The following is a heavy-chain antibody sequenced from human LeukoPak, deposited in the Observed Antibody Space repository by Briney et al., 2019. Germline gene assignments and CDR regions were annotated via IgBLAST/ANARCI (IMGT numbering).Heavy chain of an antibody. CDR1: GGSFSGYY. V-gene: IGHV4-34*01. CDR3: ARQVSLYDSSGYYGRRENYFDY. Sequence: SETLSLTCAVYGGSFSGYYWSWIRQPPGKGLEWIGEINHSGSTNYNPSLKSRVTISVDTSKNQFSLKLSSVTAADTAVYYCARQVSLYDSSGYYGRRENYFDYWGQGTLVTVSS. D-gene: IGHD3-22*01. CDR2: INHSGST. J-gene: IGHJ4*02.